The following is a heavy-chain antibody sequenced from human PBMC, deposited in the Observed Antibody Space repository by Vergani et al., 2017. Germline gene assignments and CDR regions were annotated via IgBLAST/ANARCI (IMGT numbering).Heavy chain of an antibody. CDR3: ARPGIAAANPYYFDY. CDR2: IDPSDSYT. V-gene: IGHV5-10-1*03. J-gene: IGHJ4*02. Sequence: EVQLVQSGAEVKKPGESLRISCKGSGYSFTSYWISWVRQMPGKGLEWMGRIDPSDSYTNYSPSFQGHVTISADKSISTAYLQWSSLKASDTAMYYCARPGIAAANPYYFDYWGQGTLVTVSS. D-gene: IGHD6-13*01. CDR1: GYSFTSYW.